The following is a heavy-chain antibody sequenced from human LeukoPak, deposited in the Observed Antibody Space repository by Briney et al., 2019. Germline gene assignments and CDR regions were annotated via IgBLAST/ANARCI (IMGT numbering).Heavy chain of an antibody. Sequence: SETLSLTCTVSGGSISSYYWSWIRQPPGKGLEWIGYIYYSGSTNYNPSLKSRVTISVDTSKNQFSLKLSSVTAADTAVYYCARGPTYYDSSDYDYWGQGTLVTVSS. D-gene: IGHD3-22*01. J-gene: IGHJ4*02. CDR2: IYYSGST. V-gene: IGHV4-59*08. CDR1: GGSISSYY. CDR3: ARGPTYYDSSDYDY.